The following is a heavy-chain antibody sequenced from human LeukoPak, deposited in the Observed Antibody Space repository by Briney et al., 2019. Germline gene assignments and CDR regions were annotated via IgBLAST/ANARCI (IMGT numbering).Heavy chain of an antibody. V-gene: IGHV1-69*05. CDR1: GDTFSSYA. J-gene: IGHJ4*02. CDR2: IIPIFGTA. CDR3: ARVVHRGPLYYFDY. D-gene: IGHD2-15*01. Sequence: SVKVSCKASGDTFSSYAISWVRQAPGQGLEWMGGIIPIFGTANYAQKFQGRVTITTDESTSTAYMELSSLRSEDTAVYYCARVVHRGPLYYFDYWGQGTLVTVSS.